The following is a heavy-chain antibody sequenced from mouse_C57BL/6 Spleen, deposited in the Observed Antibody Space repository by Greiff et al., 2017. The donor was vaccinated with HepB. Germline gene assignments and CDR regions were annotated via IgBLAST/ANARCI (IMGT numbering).Heavy chain of an antibody. D-gene: IGHD2-4*01. CDR1: GYTFTDYY. CDR2: INPNNGGT. J-gene: IGHJ1*03. V-gene: IGHV1-26*01. CDR3: ARLGLRLWYFDV. Sequence: EVQLQQSGPELVKPGASVKISCKASGYTFTDYYMNWVKQSHGKSLEWIGDINPNNGGTSYNQKFKGKATLTVDKSSSTAYMELRSLTSEDSAVYYCARLGLRLWYFDVWGTGTTVTVSS.